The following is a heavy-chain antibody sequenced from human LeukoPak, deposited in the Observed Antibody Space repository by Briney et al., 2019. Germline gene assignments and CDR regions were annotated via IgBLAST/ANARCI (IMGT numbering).Heavy chain of an antibody. Sequence: GGSLRLSCGASGFTFSNYGMLWVRQSPGKGLEWVAFIRYDGNIKLYADSMKGRFTISRDNSKNALYLHINSLRAEDTALYCCVKDNPLDYWGQGTLVIVSS. CDR3: VKDNPLDY. CDR1: GFTFSNYG. J-gene: IGHJ4*02. V-gene: IGHV3-30*02. CDR2: IRYDGNIK.